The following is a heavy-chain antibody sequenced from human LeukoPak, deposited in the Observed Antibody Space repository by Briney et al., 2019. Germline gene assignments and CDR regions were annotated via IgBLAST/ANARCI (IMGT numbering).Heavy chain of an antibody. CDR2: IWYDGSNK. CDR3: ARPTYSGSYYWFDY. Sequence: GRSLRLSCAASGFTFSSYGMHWVRQAPGKGLEWVAVIWYDGSNKYYADSVKGRFTISRDNSKNTLYLQMNSLRAEDTAVYYCARPTYSGSYYWFDYWGQGTLVTVSS. CDR1: GFTFSSYG. V-gene: IGHV3-33*01. D-gene: IGHD1-26*01. J-gene: IGHJ4*02.